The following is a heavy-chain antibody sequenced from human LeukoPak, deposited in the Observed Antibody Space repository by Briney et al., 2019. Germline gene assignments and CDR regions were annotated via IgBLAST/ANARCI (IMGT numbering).Heavy chain of an antibody. CDR2: IYYSGST. J-gene: IGHJ4*02. V-gene: IGHV4-59*01. Sequence: SEILSLTCTVSGGSISSYYWSWIRQPPGKGLEWIGYIYYSGSTNYNPSLKSRVTISVDTSKNQFSLKLSSVTAADTAVYYCARERIAVAGGYYFDYWGQGTLVTVSS. D-gene: IGHD6-19*01. CDR3: ARERIAVAGGYYFDY. CDR1: GGSISSYY.